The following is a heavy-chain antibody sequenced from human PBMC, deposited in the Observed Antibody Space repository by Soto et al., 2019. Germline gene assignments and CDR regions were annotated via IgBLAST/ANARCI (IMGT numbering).Heavy chain of an antibody. V-gene: IGHV4-4*02. Sequence: PSEPLSLTCAVSGGSISRSNWWSWVRQPPGKGLEWIGEIYHSGSTNYNPSLKSRVTISVDKSKNQFSLKLSSVTAADTAVYYCTRVPAAMGLSDYWGQGTLVTVSS. CDR2: IYHSGST. CDR1: GGSISRSNW. J-gene: IGHJ4*02. CDR3: TRVPAAMGLSDY. D-gene: IGHD2-2*01.